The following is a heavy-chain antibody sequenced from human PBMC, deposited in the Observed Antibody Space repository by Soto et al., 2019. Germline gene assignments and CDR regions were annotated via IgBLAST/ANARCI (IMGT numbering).Heavy chain of an antibody. V-gene: IGHV3-74*01. CDR1: GFTFSSYW. Sequence: EVHLVESGGGLVQPGGSLRLSCVASGFTFSSYWMHWVRQAPGKGLVWVSSISNDGSSIYADPVKGRFTISRDNAKNTPYLQMNSLRAEDTAVYYCARLPNKSTQNWGQGTLVIVSP. CDR3: ARLPNKSTQN. J-gene: IGHJ1*01. CDR2: ISNDGSS.